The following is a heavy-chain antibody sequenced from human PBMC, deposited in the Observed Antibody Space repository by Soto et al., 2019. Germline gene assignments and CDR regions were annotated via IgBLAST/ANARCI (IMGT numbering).Heavy chain of an antibody. J-gene: IGHJ3*01. V-gene: IGHV3-33*01. Sequence: LXCAASGFTFSSYGMHWVRQAPGKGLEWVAVIWYDGSNKYYADSVKGRFTISRDNSKNTLYLQMNSLRAEDTAVYYCAREVEWAFDLWGQGTMVSVSS. CDR1: GFTFSSYG. CDR3: AREVEWAFDL. D-gene: IGHD2-15*01. CDR2: IWYDGSNK.